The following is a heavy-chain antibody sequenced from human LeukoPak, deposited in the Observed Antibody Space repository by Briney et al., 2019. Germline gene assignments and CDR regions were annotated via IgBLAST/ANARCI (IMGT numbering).Heavy chain of an antibody. CDR1: GITLSNYG. Sequence: GGSLRLSCAVSGITLSNYGMSWVRQAPGKGLEWVAGISDSGGRTNYADSVKGRFTISRDNPKNTLSLQMNSLRTEDTAVYFCAKRGVVIRGFLVGFHKEAYYYDSWGQGALVTVPS. CDR2: ISDSGGRT. D-gene: IGHD3-10*01. J-gene: IGHJ4*02. V-gene: IGHV3-23*01. CDR3: AKRGVVIRGFLVGFHKEAYYYDS.